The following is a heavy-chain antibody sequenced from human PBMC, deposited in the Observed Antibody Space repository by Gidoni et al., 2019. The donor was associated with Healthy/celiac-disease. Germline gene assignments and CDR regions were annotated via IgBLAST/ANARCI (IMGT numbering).Heavy chain of an antibody. D-gene: IGHD6-19*01. J-gene: IGHJ6*02. V-gene: IGHV3-48*03. CDR2: ISSSGSTI. CDR3: ARDPLAVAGFRFDYYYGMDV. Sequence: VSYISSSGSTIYYADSVKGRFTISRDNAKNSLYLQMNSLRAEDTAVYYCARDPLAVAGFRFDYYYGMDVWGQGTTVTVSS.